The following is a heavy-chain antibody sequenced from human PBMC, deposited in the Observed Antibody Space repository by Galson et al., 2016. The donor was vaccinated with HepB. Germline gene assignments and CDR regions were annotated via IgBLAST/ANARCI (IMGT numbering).Heavy chain of an antibody. J-gene: IGHJ1*01. D-gene: IGHD6-19*01. CDR1: GYSFTNYW. CDR2: IHPDDSDT. Sequence: QSGAEVKKPGESLKISCKGSGYSFTNYWIGWVRQMPGKGLEWMGMIHPDDSDTKYRPSFQGQVTMSADKSISTAYLQWSSLKASDTAMYYCSRFSGSGWGSFGDWGQGTLVTGSS. CDR3: SRFSGSGWGSFGD. V-gene: IGHV5-51*01.